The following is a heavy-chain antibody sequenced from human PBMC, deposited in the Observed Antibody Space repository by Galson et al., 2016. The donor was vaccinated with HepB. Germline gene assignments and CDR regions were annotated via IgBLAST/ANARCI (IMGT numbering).Heavy chain of an antibody. CDR1: GYSFTSYW. CDR3: ARGIFGVAKSFDY. CDR2: IDPSDSYT. Sequence: QSGAEVKKPGESLRISCKGSGYSFTSYWISWVRQMPGKGLEWMGRIDPSDSYTNYSPSFQGHVTISTDKSITTAYLQWNSLKASDTAIYYCARGIFGVAKSFDYWGRGTPVTVSS. V-gene: IGHV5-10-1*01. J-gene: IGHJ4*02. D-gene: IGHD3-3*01.